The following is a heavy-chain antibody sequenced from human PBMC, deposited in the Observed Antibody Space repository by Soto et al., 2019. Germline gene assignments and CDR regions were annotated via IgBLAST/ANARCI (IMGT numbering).Heavy chain of an antibody. D-gene: IGHD2-2*01. J-gene: IGHJ6*02. CDR1: GYSFTSYW. Sequence: PGESLKISCKGPGYSFTSYWIGWVRQMPGKGLEWMGIIYPGDSDTRYSPSFQGQVTISADKSISTAYLQWSSLKASDTAMYYCARQKLEYQLLSHYYYYGMDVWGQGTTVTVSS. CDR2: IYPGDSDT. CDR3: ARQKLEYQLLSHYYYYGMDV. V-gene: IGHV5-51*01.